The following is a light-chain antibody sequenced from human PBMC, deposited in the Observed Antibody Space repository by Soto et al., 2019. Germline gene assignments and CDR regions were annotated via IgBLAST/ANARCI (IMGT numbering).Light chain of an antibody. J-gene: IGKJ3*01. CDR1: QSVTNN. CDR2: GAS. V-gene: IGKV3-15*01. CDR3: QHYNNWPFT. Sequence: VITQSPATLSVSPGERATLSCRASQSVTNNLAWYQQKPGQAPRLLIYGASSRATGIPARFSGSGSGTEFTLTISSLQSEDFAVYYCQHYNNWPFTFGPGTKVDIK.